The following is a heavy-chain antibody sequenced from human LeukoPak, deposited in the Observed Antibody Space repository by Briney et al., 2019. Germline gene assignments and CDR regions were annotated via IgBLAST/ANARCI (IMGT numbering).Heavy chain of an antibody. D-gene: IGHD2-15*01. Sequence: PSETLSLTCTVSSGSIGTYYWSWIRQSPGKGLEWIGYIYYSGSTNYNTPLKSRVTISVDTSKNQFSLKLSSVTAADTAVYYCASDYCSGGSCYSDYAFDIWGQGTMVTVSS. J-gene: IGHJ3*02. V-gene: IGHV4-59*01. CDR1: SGSIGTYY. CDR2: IYYSGST. CDR3: ASDYCSGGSCYSDYAFDI.